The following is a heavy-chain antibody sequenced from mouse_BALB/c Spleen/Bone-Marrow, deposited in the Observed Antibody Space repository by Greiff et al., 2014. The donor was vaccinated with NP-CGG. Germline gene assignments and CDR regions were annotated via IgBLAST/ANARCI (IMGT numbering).Heavy chain of an antibody. CDR2: INPYNDGT. J-gene: IGHJ3*01. D-gene: IGHD2-4*01. Sequence: VQLQQSGPELVKPGASVKMSCKASGYTFTSYVMHWVKQKPGQGLEWIGHINPYNDGTKYNEKLKGKATLTSDKSSSTAYMELSSLTSEDSAVYYCARDGDYDWFAYWGQGTLVTVSA. CDR1: GYTFTSYV. V-gene: IGHV1-14*01. CDR3: ARDGDYDWFAY.